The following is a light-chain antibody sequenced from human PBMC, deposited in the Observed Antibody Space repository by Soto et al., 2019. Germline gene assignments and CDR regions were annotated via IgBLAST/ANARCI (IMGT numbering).Light chain of an antibody. V-gene: IGLV1-47*01. Sequence: QSVLTQPPSASGTPGQRVTISCSGSSSNIGSNFVYWYQQLPGTAPKLLIYRNSQRPSGVPDRFSGSKSGTSASLAISGLRSEDEADYYCAAWDDSLSGYEIFGGGTKVTVL. J-gene: IGLJ2*01. CDR3: AAWDDSLSGYEI. CDR1: SSNIGSNF. CDR2: RNS.